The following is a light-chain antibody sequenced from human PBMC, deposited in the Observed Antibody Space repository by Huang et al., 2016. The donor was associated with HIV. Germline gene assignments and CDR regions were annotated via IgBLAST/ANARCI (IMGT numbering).Light chain of an antibody. CDR1: QSILYSSNNKNY. J-gene: IGKJ1*01. CDR2: WAS. Sequence: DIVMTQSPDSLAVSLGERATINCKSGQSILYSSNNKNYLAWYQQKPGQPPKLLIYWASTRESGVPDRFSGSGYATDFTLTISSLQAEDVAVYYCQQYYTTPRTFGQGTKVEI. CDR3: QQYYTTPRT. V-gene: IGKV4-1*01.